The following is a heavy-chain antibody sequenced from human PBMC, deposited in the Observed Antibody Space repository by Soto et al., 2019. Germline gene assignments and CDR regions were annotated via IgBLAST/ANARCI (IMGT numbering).Heavy chain of an antibody. J-gene: IGHJ4*02. V-gene: IGHV3-30*18. CDR2: ITYEGRDK. CDR1: GFTFSSYG. D-gene: IGHD3-16*02. Sequence: QVKLVESGGGVVQPGRSLRLSCVVSGFTFSSYGMHWVRQAPGKGLEWVAFITYEGRDKYYVDSVKGRFTISRDNSKNMFFLQRNSLRAEDTALYYCAKARHDNVWGGYRYSVDYWGQGTQVTVSS. CDR3: AKARHDNVWGGYRYSVDY.